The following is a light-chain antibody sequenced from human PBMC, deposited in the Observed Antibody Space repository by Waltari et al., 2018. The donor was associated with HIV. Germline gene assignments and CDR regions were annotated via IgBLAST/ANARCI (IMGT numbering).Light chain of an antibody. J-gene: IGLJ2*01. CDR1: SSNIGSDA. Sequence: QSVLTQPPSASGTPGQRVTISCSGSSSNIGSDAVNWYPQFPGTAPKVLIYSNDQRPSGVPDRFSGSKSGTSASLAINGLQSEDEADYYCVVWDARLNGLVFGGGTKLTVL. CDR2: SND. V-gene: IGLV1-44*01. CDR3: VVWDARLNGLV.